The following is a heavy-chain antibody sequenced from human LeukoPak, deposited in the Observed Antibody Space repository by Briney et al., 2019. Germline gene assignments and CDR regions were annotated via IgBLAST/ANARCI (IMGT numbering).Heavy chain of an antibody. J-gene: IGHJ4*02. CDR1: GGPISSYY. V-gene: IGHV4-59*01. CDR3: ARDQGY. CDR2: IYYSGST. Sequence: SETLSLTCTISGGPISSYYWSWIRQPPGKGLEWIGYIYYSGSTNYNPSLKSRVTISVDTSKNQFSLKLSSVTAADTAVYYCARDQGYWGQGTPVTVSS.